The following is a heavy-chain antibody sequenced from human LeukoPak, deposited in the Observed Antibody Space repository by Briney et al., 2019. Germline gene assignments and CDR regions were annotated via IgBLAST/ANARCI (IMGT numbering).Heavy chain of an antibody. Sequence: ASVKVSCKASGYTFTSYYMHWVRQAPGQGLEWMGIINPSGGSTSYAQKFQGRVTMTRDTSTSTVYMELSSLRSEDTAVYYCARDLSRPAASGSDWFDPWGQGTLVTVSS. D-gene: IGHD2-2*01. CDR1: GYTFTSYY. V-gene: IGHV1-46*01. CDR2: INPSGGST. J-gene: IGHJ5*02. CDR3: ARDLSRPAASGSDWFDP.